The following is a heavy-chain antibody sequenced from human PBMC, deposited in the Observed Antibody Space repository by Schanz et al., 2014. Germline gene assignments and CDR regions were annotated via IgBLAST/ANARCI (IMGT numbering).Heavy chain of an antibody. Sequence: VQLEESGGGVVQPGGSLRLSCVASGFSFSDSWMHWVRQAPGKGLVWVSRTSHDGSFTTFADSVKGRFIISRDSSKNTLFLQMNSLRAEDTAVYFCARDGGRDGYNLAFDVWGQGTLVTVSS. CDR1: GFSFSDSW. V-gene: IGHV3-74*01. CDR2: TSHDGSFT. D-gene: IGHD5-12*01. CDR3: ARDGGRDGYNLAFDV. J-gene: IGHJ3*01.